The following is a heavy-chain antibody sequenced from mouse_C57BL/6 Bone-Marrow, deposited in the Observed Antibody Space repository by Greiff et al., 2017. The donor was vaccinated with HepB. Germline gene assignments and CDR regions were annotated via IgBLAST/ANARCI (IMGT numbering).Heavy chain of an antibody. CDR1: GYTFTSYG. CDR3: ARSLRHFDY. D-gene: IGHD1-2*01. J-gene: IGHJ2*01. Sequence: QVTLKVSGAELARPGASVKLSCKASGYTFTSYGISWVKQRTGQGLEWIGEIYPRSGNTYYNEKFKGKATLTADKSSSTAYMELRSLTSEDSAVYFCARSLRHFDYWGQGTTLTVSS. V-gene: IGHV1-81*01. CDR2: IYPRSGNT.